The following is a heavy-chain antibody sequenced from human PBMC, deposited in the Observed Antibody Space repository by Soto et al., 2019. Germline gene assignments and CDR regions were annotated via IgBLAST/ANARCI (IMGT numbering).Heavy chain of an antibody. J-gene: IGHJ6*02. V-gene: IGHV1-69*13. Sequence: ASVKVSCKASGYTFTSYGISWVRQAPGQGLEWMGGIIPIFGTANYAQKFQGRVTITADESTSTAYMELSSLRSEDTAVYYCARARPNAYCGGDCYSGYYYGIDVWGQGTTVTVSS. CDR2: IIPIFGTA. CDR3: ARARPNAYCGGDCYSGYYYGIDV. D-gene: IGHD2-21*02. CDR1: GYTFTSYG.